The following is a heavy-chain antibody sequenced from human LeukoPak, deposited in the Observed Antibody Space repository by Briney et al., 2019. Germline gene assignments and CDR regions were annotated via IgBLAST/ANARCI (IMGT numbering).Heavy chain of an antibody. D-gene: IGHD1-26*01. J-gene: IGHJ6*03. CDR2: MNPNSGNT. CDR3: ARGGYSGSYDYYYYYMDV. CDR1: GYTFTSYD. V-gene: IGHV1-8*03. Sequence: ASVKVSCKASGYTFTSYDINWVRQATGQGLEWMGWMNPNSGNTGYAQKFQGRVTITRNTSISTAYMELSSLRSEDTAVYYCARGGYSGSYDYYYYYMDVWGKGTTVTVSS.